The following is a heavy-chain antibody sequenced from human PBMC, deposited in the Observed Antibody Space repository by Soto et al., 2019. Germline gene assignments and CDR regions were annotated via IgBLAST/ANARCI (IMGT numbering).Heavy chain of an antibody. CDR3: ARGGPPLYGSGAGIYYDDVSPFDP. CDR1: GHTLSGNY. Sequence: ASVKVSCKAPGHTLSGNYMHWVRQAPGQGLEWMGWINGKSGDSIYAPKFQGRVTMTRDTSMSTFYMDMSRLRSGDTAVYYCARGGPPLYGSGAGIYYDDVSPFDPWGQGTLVTVSS. D-gene: IGHD3-10*01. J-gene: IGHJ5*02. V-gene: IGHV1-2*02. CDR2: INGKSGDS.